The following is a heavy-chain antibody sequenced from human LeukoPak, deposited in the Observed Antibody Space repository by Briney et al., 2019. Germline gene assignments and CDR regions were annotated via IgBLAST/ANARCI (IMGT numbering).Heavy chain of an antibody. J-gene: IGHJ4*02. CDR2: IRSKAYGGTT. Sequence: PGGSLRLSCAASGFTFSSYAMHWVRQAPGKGLEWVGFIRSKAYGGTTEYAASVKGRFTISRDDSQRIAYLQMNSLKTDDTGVYFCTRGSSSWYRLAYWGQGTLVTVSS. CDR3: TRGSSSWYRLAY. V-gene: IGHV3-49*04. D-gene: IGHD6-13*01. CDR1: GFTFSSYA.